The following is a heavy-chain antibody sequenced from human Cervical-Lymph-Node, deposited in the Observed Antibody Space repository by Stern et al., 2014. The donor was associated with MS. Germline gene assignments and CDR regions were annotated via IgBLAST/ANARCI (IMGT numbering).Heavy chain of an antibody. D-gene: IGHD1-1*01. CDR1: GYRFTNYW. Sequence: EVQLVESGAEVKKPGESLRISCEVSGYRFTNYWIGWVRQMPGQGLEWMGIIYPGASETRYSPYFHIQVTISVDKSHTHTYLHRSSLKASDTAIYYCARRGHGYMGIDYWGQGALVTVSS. CDR2: IYPGASET. J-gene: IGHJ4*02. CDR3: ARRGHGYMGIDY. V-gene: IGHV5-51*03.